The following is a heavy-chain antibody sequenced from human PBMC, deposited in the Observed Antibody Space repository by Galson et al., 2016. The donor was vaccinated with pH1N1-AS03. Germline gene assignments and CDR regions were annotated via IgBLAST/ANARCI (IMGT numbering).Heavy chain of an antibody. CDR3: AKFRGGHYPQYYVDY. Sequence: SLRLSCAASGFTFSTYAMGWVRQAPGKGLEWVSALGGSGSSTFYADSVKGRFTGSRDNSKNTLYLQLNSLRAEDTAVYSCAKFRGGHYPQYYVDYWGQGALVTVSS. CDR2: LGGSGSST. CDR1: GFTFSTYA. V-gene: IGHV3-23*01. D-gene: IGHD2-15*01. J-gene: IGHJ4*02.